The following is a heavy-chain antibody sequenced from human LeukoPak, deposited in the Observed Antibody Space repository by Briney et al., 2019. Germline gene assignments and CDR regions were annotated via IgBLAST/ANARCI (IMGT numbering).Heavy chain of an antibody. CDR2: IYPGDSDT. J-gene: IGHJ3*02. Sequence: GESLKISCKGSGYSFTNYWIGWVRQMSGKGLERMGIIYPGDSDTRYSPSFQGQVTISADKSIITAYLQWSSLKASDTAMYYCARTGYSSGWYGGFDIWGQGTLVTVSS. D-gene: IGHD6-19*01. V-gene: IGHV5-51*01. CDR3: ARTGYSSGWYGGFDI. CDR1: GYSFTNYW.